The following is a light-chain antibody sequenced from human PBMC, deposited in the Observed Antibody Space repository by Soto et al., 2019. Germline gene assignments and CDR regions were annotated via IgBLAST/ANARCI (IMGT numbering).Light chain of an antibody. V-gene: IGKV3-20*01. CDR3: QHYGNSTPEFT. Sequence: EMVLTQSPGTLSLSPGERATLSCRASQSVSSNYLAWYQQRPGQAPRLLIFGAAYRATGTPDMFSGSGSGTDFTLTISRLGPEDFAVYYCQHYGNSTPEFTFGPGTIVDNK. CDR1: QSVSSNY. J-gene: IGKJ3*01. CDR2: GAA.